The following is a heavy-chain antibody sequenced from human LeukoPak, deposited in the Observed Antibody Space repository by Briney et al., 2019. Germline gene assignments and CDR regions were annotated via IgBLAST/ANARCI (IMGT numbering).Heavy chain of an antibody. CDR2: IIPILGIA. V-gene: IGHV1-69*02. Sequence: SVKVSCKASGGTFSSYTISWVRQAPGQGLEWMGRIIPILGIANYAQKFQGRVTITAGKSTSTAYMELSSLRSEDTAVYYCARGIAVAGTNYYYYMDVWGKGTTVTVSS. J-gene: IGHJ6*03. CDR1: GGTFSSYT. D-gene: IGHD6-19*01. CDR3: ARGIAVAGTNYYYYMDV.